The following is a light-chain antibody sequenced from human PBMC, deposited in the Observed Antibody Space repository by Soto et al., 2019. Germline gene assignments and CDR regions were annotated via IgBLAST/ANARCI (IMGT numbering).Light chain of an antibody. V-gene: IGKV3-11*01. Sequence: DIVLTQSQVTLSFSQGPRATLSCRSSQTVDSSLAWYHQKPGQAPRLLIYDASKRATGVPDRFSGSGSETDFTLTISSLESEDFGVYYCLHRMNWPFTFGQGTRLEI. J-gene: IGKJ5*01. CDR3: LHRMNWPFT. CDR2: DAS. CDR1: QTVDSS.